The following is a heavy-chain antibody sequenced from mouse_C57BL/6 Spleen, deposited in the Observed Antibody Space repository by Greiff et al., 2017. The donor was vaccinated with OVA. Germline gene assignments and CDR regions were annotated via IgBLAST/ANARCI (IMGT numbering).Heavy chain of an antibody. CDR2: INPGSGGT. J-gene: IGHJ4*01. Sequence: VKLMESGAELVRPGTSVKVSCKASGYAFTNYLIEWVKQRPGQGLEWIGVINPGSGGTNYNEKFKGKATLTADKSSSTAYMQLSSLTSEDSAVYFCARRETYDYDGAMDYWGQGTSVTVSS. CDR3: ARRETYDYDGAMDY. V-gene: IGHV1-54*01. D-gene: IGHD2-4*01. CDR1: GYAFTNYL.